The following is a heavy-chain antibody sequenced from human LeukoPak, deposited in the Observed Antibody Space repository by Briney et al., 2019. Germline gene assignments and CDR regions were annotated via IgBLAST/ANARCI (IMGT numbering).Heavy chain of an antibody. CDR1: GYIFANYD. D-gene: IGHD6-6*01. J-gene: IGHJ5*02. Sequence: ASVRVSCKASGYIFANYDINWVRQATGQGLQWMGWMNPNSGNTGYSQKFQGRVTMTRNTSISTAYMELSSLRSEDTAVYYCARGEIAARRGSWFDPWGQGTLVTVSS. CDR2: MNPNSGNT. V-gene: IGHV1-8*02. CDR3: ARGEIAARRGSWFDP.